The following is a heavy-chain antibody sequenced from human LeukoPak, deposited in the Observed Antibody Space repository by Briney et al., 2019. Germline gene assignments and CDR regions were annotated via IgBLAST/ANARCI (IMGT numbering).Heavy chain of an antibody. J-gene: IGHJ3*02. CDR2: IYYSGRT. CDR1: GGSISSDAYR. V-gene: IGHV4-39*01. Sequence: KSSETLSFTCTVSGGSISSDAYRWGWIRQPPGKGLEWIGNIYYSGRTYYNPSLKSRVTISVDTSKNQFSLKLSSVTAADTAVYYCARRLPGRGAFDIWGQGTMVTVPS. D-gene: IGHD2-2*01. CDR3: ARRLPGRGAFDI.